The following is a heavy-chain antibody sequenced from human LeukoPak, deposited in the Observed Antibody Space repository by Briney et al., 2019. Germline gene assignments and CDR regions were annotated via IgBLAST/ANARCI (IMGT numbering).Heavy chain of an antibody. V-gene: IGHV3-23*01. CDR2: VTGSGGTT. CDR3: TRDLGSLHYED. D-gene: IGHD3-16*01. Sequence: GGSLRLSCAASGFTFSSYGMHWVRQAPGKGLEWVSGVTGSGGTTYYADSVKGRFTVSRDNSKNTLYLQLNSLRADDTAIYYCTRDLGSLHYEDWGQGTLVTVSS. CDR1: GFTFSSYG. J-gene: IGHJ4*02.